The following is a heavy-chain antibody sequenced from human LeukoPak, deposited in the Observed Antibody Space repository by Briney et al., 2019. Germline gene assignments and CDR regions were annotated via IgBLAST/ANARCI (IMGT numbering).Heavy chain of an antibody. J-gene: IGHJ4*02. D-gene: IGHD5-24*01. CDR2: IYYSGGT. CDR1: GGSVSSGSYY. V-gene: IGHV4-61*01. Sequence: KPSETLSLTCAVSGGSVSSGSYYWSWIRQPPGKGLEWIGCIYYSGGTNYNPSLKSRVTISVDTSKNQFSLKLTSVTAADTAVYYCARVGGRDGYENSADCWGQGILVTVSS. CDR3: ARVGGRDGYENSADC.